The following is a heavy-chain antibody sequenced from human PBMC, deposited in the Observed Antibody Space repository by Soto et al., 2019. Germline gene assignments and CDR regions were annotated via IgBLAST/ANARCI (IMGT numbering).Heavy chain of an antibody. J-gene: IGHJ3*02. CDR2: IYHSGST. D-gene: IGHD3-10*01. CDR1: GGSISSGGYS. CDR3: ARAHGSGWGAFDI. V-gene: IGHV4-30-2*01. Sequence: QLQLQESGSGLVKPSQTLSLTCAVSGGSISSGGYSWSWIRRPPGKGLEWIGYIYHSGSTCYIPSLKIRVTISVDRSKNQCSPKLRSVTAADTGVYYCARAHGSGWGAFDIWGQGTRVTVSS.